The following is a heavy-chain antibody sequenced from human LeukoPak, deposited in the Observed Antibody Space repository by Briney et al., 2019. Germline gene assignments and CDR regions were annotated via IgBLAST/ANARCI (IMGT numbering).Heavy chain of an antibody. CDR1: GYTFTGYY. J-gene: IGHJ4*02. CDR3: AKGPSPAVAGSYFDY. Sequence: ASVKVSCKASGYTFTGYYMHWVRQAPGQGLEWMGWINPNSGGTNYAQKFQGRVTMTRNTSISTAYMELSSLRAEDTAVYYCAKGPSPAVAGSYFDYWGQGTLVTVSS. V-gene: IGHV1-2*02. CDR2: INPNSGGT. D-gene: IGHD6-19*01.